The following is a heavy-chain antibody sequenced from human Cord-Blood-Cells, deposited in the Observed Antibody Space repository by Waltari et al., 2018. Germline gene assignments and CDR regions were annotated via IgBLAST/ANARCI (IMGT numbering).Heavy chain of an antibody. CDR3: ARFSMGVDAFDI. CDR1: GGSISSSNL. CDR2: IYHRGGT. D-gene: IGHD3-10*01. Sequence: QVQLQESGPGLVKPSGTLSLTCAVSGGSISSSNLWSWVRQPPGKGLGWIGEIYHRGGTNNNPSLKSRVTISVDKSKNQCSLKLSSVTAADTAVYYCARFSMGVDAFDIWGQGTMVTVSS. V-gene: IGHV4-4*02. J-gene: IGHJ3*02.